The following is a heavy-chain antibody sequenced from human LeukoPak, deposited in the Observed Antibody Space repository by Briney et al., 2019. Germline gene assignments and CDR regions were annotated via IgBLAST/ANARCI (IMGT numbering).Heavy chain of an antibody. D-gene: IGHD2-21*01. J-gene: IGHJ4*02. V-gene: IGHV4-61*02. CDR3: ARAISVIFDY. CDR2: IYTSGST. CDR1: GGSISSGSYY. Sequence: PSETLSLTCTVSGGSISSGSYYWSWIRQPAGNGLEWIGRIYTSGSTNYNPSLKSRVTISVDTSKNQFSLKLSSVTAADTAVYYCARAISVIFDYWGQGTLVTVSS.